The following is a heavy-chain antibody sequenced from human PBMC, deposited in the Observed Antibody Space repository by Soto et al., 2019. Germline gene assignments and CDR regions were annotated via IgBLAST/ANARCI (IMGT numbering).Heavy chain of an antibody. V-gene: IGHV4-30-4*01. CDR1: GGSISSGDYY. CDR3: ARENLDAVVTPGYDY. D-gene: IGHD2-21*02. CDR2: IYYSGST. Sequence: QVQLQESGPGLVKPSQTLSLTCTVSGGSISSGDYYWSWIRQPPGKGLEWIGYIYYSGSTYYNPSLKSRVTISVDTSKNQFSLKLSSVTAADTAVYYCARENLDAVVTPGYDYWGQGTLVTVSS. J-gene: IGHJ4*02.